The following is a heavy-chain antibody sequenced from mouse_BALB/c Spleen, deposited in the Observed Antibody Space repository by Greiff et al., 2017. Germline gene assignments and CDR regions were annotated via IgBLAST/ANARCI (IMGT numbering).Heavy chain of an antibody. CDR3: ARYYDGYYVDYFDY. Sequence: EVQLQQSGGGLVQPGGSLKLSCAASGFDFSRYWMSWVRQAPGKGLEWIGEINPDSSTINYTPSLKDKFIISRDNAKNTLYLQMSKVRSEDTALYYCARYYDGYYVDYFDYWGQGTTLTVSS. CDR1: GFDFSRYW. CDR2: INPDSSTI. V-gene: IGHV4-1*02. D-gene: IGHD2-3*01. J-gene: IGHJ2*01.